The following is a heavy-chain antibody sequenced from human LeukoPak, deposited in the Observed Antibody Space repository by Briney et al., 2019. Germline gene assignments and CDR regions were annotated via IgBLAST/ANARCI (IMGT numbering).Heavy chain of an antibody. V-gene: IGHV3-9*01. Sequence: GGSLRLSCAASGFTFDDYAMHWVRQAPGKGLEWVSGISWNSGSIGYADSVKGRFTISRDNAKNSLYLQMNSLRAEDTALYYCAKDIAPYYYYGMDVWGQGTTVTVSS. J-gene: IGHJ6*02. CDR1: GFTFDDYA. CDR3: AKDIAPYYYYGMDV. CDR2: ISWNSGSI.